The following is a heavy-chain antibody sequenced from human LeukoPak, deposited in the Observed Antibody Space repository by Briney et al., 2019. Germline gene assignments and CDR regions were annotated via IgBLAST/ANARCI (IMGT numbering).Heavy chain of an antibody. V-gene: IGHV5-51*01. CDR2: IFPGDSET. J-gene: IGHJ4*02. D-gene: IGHD6-19*01. Sequence: GESLKISCKGSGYRFTSYWIGWVRQMPGKGLKWIGTIFPGDSETKYSPSFQGQVTISADKSINIAYLQWTKLKASDTAIYFCARSHLGGWKYLDQWGQGTLVTVSS. CDR3: ARSHLGGWKYLDQ. CDR1: GYRFTSYW.